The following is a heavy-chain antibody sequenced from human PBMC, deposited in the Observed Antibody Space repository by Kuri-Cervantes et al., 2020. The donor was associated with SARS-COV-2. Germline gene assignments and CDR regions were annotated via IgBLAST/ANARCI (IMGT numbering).Heavy chain of an antibody. D-gene: IGHD2-15*01. V-gene: IGHV3-72*01. J-gene: IGHJ4*02. CDR3: ARELGGGSV. CDR2: TRNKANSYTT. Sequence: GESLKISCAASGFTFSDHYMDWVRQAPGKGLEWVGRTRNKANSYTTEYAASVKGRFTISRDDSKNSLYLQMNSLKTEDTAVYYCARELGGGSVWGQGTLVTVSS. CDR1: GFTFSDHY.